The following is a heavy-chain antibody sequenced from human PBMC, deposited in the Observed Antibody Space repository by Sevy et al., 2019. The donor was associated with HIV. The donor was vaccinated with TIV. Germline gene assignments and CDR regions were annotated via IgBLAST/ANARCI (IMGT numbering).Heavy chain of an antibody. CDR3: ARDLRPHLLYSALWSGYSGMDV. CDR2: ISFDGSHK. V-gene: IGHV3-30*03. J-gene: IGHJ6*02. Sequence: EGSLRLSCVASAFTFSTYGMHWVHQAPGKALEWVSVISFDGSHKYYADSVKGRCTVSRDNSKNTLNLQMNSLRAEDTAVHYSARDLRPHLLYSALWSGYSGMDVWGQGTTVTVSS. CDR1: AFTFSTYG. D-gene: IGHD3-3*01.